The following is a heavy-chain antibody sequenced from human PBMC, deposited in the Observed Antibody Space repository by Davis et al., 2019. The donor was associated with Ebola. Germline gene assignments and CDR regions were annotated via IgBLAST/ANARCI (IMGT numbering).Heavy chain of an antibody. CDR2: IKQDGSEK. J-gene: IGHJ6*02. Sequence: GGSLRLSCAASGFTFSSYWMSWVRQPPGKGLEWVANIKQDGSEKYYVDSVKGRFTISRDNAKNSLYLQMNSLRAEDTAVYYCARELIYSYGFARNYYYYYGMDVWGQGTTVTVSS. V-gene: IGHV3-7*03. D-gene: IGHD5-18*01. CDR1: GFTFSSYW. CDR3: ARELIYSYGFARNYYYYYGMDV.